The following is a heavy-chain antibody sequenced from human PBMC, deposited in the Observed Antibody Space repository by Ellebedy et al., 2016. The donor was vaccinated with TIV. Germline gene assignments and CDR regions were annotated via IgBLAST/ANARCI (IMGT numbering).Heavy chain of an antibody. CDR3: ARHSDEWELSV. V-gene: IGHV4-39*01. CDR1: GGSISSGGYH. J-gene: IGHJ4*02. CDR2: IFYTGSST. D-gene: IGHD1-26*01. Sequence: SETLSLIXTVSGGSISSGGYHWGWIRQPPGKGLEWIGNIFYTGSSTNYNPSLKSRVYMSIDMSKNQFSLRLSSVTASDTAVFYCARHSDEWELSVWGQGTLVTVSP.